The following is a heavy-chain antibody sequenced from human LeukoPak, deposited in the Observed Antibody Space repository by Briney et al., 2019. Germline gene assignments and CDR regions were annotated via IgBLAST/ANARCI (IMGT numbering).Heavy chain of an antibody. V-gene: IGHV3-21*01. D-gene: IGHD6-19*01. CDR2: ISSSSSYI. CDR1: GFTFSSYS. Sequence: GGSLRLSCAASGFTFSSYSMNWVRQAPGKGLEWVSSISSSSSYIYYADSVKGRFTISRDNAKNSLYLQMNSLRAEDTAVYYCAGDKGIGYSSGWYVWGQGTLVTVSS. CDR3: AGDKGIGYSSGWYV. J-gene: IGHJ4*02.